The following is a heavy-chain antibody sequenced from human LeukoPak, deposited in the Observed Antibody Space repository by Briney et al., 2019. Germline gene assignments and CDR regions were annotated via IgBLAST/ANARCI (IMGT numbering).Heavy chain of an antibody. CDR3: AKTPLSGYSSGWYYFDY. D-gene: IGHD6-19*01. V-gene: IGHV3-23*01. CDR1: GFTFSSYA. J-gene: IGHJ4*02. CDR2: ISGSGGST. Sequence: SGGSLRLSCAASGFTFSSYAMSWVRQAPGKGLEWVSAISGSGGSTYYADSVKGRFTISRDNPKNTLYLQMNSLRAEDTAVYYCAKTPLSGYSSGWYYFDYWGQGTLVTVSS.